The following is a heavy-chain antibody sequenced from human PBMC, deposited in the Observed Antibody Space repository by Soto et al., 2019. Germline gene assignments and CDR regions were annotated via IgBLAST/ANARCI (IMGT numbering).Heavy chain of an antibody. Sequence: PGASLKISCKGSGYSFTSYWIGWVRQMPGKGLGWMGIIYPGDSDTRYSPSFQGQVTISADKSISTAYLQWSSLKASDTAMYYCARQPHRYSSGWYTGGEYYYYGMDVWGQGTTVTVSS. CDR2: IYPGDSDT. CDR1: GYSFTSYW. D-gene: IGHD6-19*01. J-gene: IGHJ6*02. CDR3: ARQPHRYSSGWYTGGEYYYYGMDV. V-gene: IGHV5-51*01.